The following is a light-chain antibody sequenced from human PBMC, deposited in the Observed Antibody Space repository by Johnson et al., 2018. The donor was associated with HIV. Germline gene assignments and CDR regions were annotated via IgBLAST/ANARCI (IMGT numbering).Light chain of an antibody. J-gene: IGLJ1*01. CDR1: SSNIGNNY. CDR3: GTWDSSRRTGF. Sequence: QSVLTQPPSVSAAPGQKVTISCSGSSSNIGNNYVSWYQQLPGTAPKLLIYENNKRPSGIPDRFSGSKSGTSATLGITGLQTGDEADYYCGTWDSSRRTGFCGTGTNVTAL. CDR2: ENN. V-gene: IGLV1-51*02.